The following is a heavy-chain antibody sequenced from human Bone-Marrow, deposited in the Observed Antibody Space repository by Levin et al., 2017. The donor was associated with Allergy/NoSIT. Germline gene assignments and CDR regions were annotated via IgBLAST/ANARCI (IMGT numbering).Heavy chain of an antibody. CDR3: VRDGARGYFDSTVYYDS. V-gene: IGHV4-30-4*01. D-gene: IGHD3-22*01. CDR2: ISYSGTT. J-gene: IGHJ5*01. Sequence: PSETLSLTCTVSGGSISTDDHYWNWVRQTPGKGLEWIGYISYSGTTFSNPALQSRLSISVDTSKNEFSLELTSVTAADTAVYYCVRDGARGYFDSTVYYDSWGQGILVSVSS. CDR1: GGSISTDDHY.